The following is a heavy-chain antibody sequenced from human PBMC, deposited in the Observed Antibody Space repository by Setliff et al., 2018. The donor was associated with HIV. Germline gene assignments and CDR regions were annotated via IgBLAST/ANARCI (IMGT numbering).Heavy chain of an antibody. V-gene: IGHV1-18*01. J-gene: IGHJ3*01. Sequence: ASVKVSCKASGYTFTSYGLSWVRQAPGQGLEWMGWISDYNSNTEYAQKFQGRVTMTRDTSTDTAYMEVSSLRSEDTAVYYCATANYYASGSMAFDLWGQGTKVTVSS. D-gene: IGHD3-10*01. CDR2: ISDYNSNT. CDR1: GYTFTSYG. CDR3: ATANYYASGSMAFDL.